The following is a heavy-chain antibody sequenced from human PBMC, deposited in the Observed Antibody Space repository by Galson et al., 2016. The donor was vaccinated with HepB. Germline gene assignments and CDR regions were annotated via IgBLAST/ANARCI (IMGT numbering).Heavy chain of an antibody. D-gene: IGHD2-8*02. V-gene: IGHV3-53*01. J-gene: IGHJ4*02. CDR3: ASSYCTGVSCYFDD. CDR1: GFTFSSDR. Sequence: SLRLSCAASGFTFSSDRMTWVRQTPGKGLEWLSVIYSGGTTNYADSLKGRFTISRDNSKNTVYLHISSLRVEDTAVYYCASSYCTGVSCYFDDWGQGTLLTVSS. CDR2: IYSGGTT.